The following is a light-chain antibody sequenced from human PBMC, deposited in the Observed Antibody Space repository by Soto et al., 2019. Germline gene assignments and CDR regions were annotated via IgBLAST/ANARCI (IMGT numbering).Light chain of an antibody. CDR2: YDD. J-gene: IGLJ1*01. CDR3: AAWDDSLNGYV. Sequence: QSVLTQPPSVSEATRQRVTISSSGSSSNIGNNAVNWYQQLPGKAPKLLIYYDDLLPSGVSDRFSGSKSGTSASLAISGLQSEDEADYYCAAWDDSLNGYVFGTGTKSPS. V-gene: IGLV1-36*01. CDR1: SSNIGNNA.